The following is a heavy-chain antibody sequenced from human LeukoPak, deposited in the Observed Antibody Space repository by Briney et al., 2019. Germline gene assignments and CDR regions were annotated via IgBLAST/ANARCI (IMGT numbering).Heavy chain of an antibody. CDR1: VDTFSSYA. D-gene: IGHD6-19*01. V-gene: IGHV1-69*04. Sequence: SVKVSCKASVDTFSSYAISWVRQAPGQGLEWMGSIIPILGIANYAQMFQGRVTITADKSTSTAYMELSSLRSDDTGVYYCARAASAVAGDYHYHYMDVWGKGTTVTVSS. CDR3: ARAASAVAGDYHYHYMDV. CDR2: IIPILGIA. J-gene: IGHJ6*03.